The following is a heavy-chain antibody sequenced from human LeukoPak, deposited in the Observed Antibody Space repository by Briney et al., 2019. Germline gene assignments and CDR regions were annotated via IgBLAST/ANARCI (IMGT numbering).Heavy chain of an antibody. D-gene: IGHD3-10*01. Sequence: GGSLRLSCAVSGFTFTDTYMTWIRQAPGKGLESLSYISPSGTDISYADSVKGRFTISRDNAKNSLYLQMNSLRAEDTAVYYCARQQAGGYYGHWGQGTLVTVSS. V-gene: IGHV3-11*01. CDR3: ARQQAGGYYGH. J-gene: IGHJ4*02. CDR1: GFTFTDTY. CDR2: ISPSGTDI.